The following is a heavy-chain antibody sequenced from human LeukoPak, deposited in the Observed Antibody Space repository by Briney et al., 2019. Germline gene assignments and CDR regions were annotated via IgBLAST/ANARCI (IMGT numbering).Heavy chain of an antibody. D-gene: IGHD5-12*01. Sequence: GGSLRLSCAASGFTFSSYGMSWVRQAPGKGLEWVAFIRYDGSNKYYADSVKGRFTISRDNSKNTLYLQMKSLRAEDTAVYYCAKGGGYEAQYYYYYLDVWGKGTTVTISS. J-gene: IGHJ6*03. CDR3: AKGGGYEAQYYYYYLDV. CDR1: GFTFSSYG. CDR2: IRYDGSNK. V-gene: IGHV3-30*02.